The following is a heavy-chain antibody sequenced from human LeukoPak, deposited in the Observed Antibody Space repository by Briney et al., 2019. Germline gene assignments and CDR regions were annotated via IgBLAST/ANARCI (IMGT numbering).Heavy chain of an antibody. Sequence: SVKVSCKASGGTFSSYAISWVRQAPGQGLEWMGRIIPILGLANYAQKFQGRVTITADKSTSTAYMELSSLRSEDTAVYYCARGGNIVVVHGMDVWGQGTTVTVSS. CDR2: IIPILGLA. CDR1: GGTFSSYA. D-gene: IGHD2-2*01. CDR3: ARGGNIVVVHGMDV. V-gene: IGHV1-69*04. J-gene: IGHJ6*02.